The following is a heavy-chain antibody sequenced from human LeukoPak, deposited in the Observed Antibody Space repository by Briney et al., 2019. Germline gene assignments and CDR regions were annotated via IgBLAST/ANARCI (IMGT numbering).Heavy chain of an antibody. CDR3: AREEHSSGWYFDY. Sequence: GASVKVSCKASGGTFSSYTISWVRQAPGRGLEWMGRIIPILGIANYAQKFQGRVTITADKSTSTAYMELSSLRSEDTAVYYCAREEHSSGWYFDYWGQGTLVTVSS. CDR2: IIPILGIA. J-gene: IGHJ4*02. CDR1: GGTFSSYT. V-gene: IGHV1-69*04. D-gene: IGHD6-19*01.